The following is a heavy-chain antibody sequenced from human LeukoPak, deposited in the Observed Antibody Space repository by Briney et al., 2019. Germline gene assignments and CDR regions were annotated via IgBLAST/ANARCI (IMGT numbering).Heavy chain of an antibody. CDR3: TRYNNDHFDY. J-gene: IGHJ4*02. V-gene: IGHV3-33*01. CDR1: GFTFGGYG. CDR2: IAYDGSRA. Sequence: GGSLRLSCAGSGFTFGGYGMHWFRQTPGKGLEWVAVIAYDGSRAFYADSVKGRFTISRDNSKNTMSVQMDDLRAEDTAVYYCTRYNNDHFDYWGQGTLVTVS. D-gene: IGHD1-14*01.